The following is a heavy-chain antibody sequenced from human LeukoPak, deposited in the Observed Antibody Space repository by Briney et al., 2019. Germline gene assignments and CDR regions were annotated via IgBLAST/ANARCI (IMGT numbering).Heavy chain of an antibody. CDR1: GFTVSSNY. D-gene: IGHD1-26*01. J-gene: IGHJ4*01. V-gene: IGHV3-53*01. CDR3: AGLSGTYRPFDY. CDR2: IYSGGKT. Sequence: PGGSLRLSCAASGFTVSSNYMSWVRQAPGKGLEWVSFIYSGGKTFYADSVKGRFTISRDNSKNKLSLQMNSLRAEDTAIYYCAGLSGTYRPFDYWGHGTLVTVSS.